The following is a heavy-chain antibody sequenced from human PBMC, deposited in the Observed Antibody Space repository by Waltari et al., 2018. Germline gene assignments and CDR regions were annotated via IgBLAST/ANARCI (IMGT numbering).Heavy chain of an antibody. Sequence: QVQLQQWGAGLLKPSETLSLTCAVYGGSFSGYYWSRIRQPPGKGLEWIGEINHSGSTNYNPSLKSRVTISVDTSKNQFSLKLSSVTAADTAVYYCARPGTTTVTSQGRYFDYWGQGTLVTVSS. D-gene: IGHD4-17*01. J-gene: IGHJ4*02. CDR2: INHSGST. CDR1: GGSFSGYY. V-gene: IGHV4-34*01. CDR3: ARPGTTTVTSQGRYFDY.